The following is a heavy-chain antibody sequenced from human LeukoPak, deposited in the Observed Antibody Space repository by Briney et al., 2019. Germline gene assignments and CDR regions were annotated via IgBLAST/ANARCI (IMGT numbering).Heavy chain of an antibody. CDR2: IYPGDSDT. Sequence: GESLKISCKGSGYSFTSYWIGWVRQMPGKGLEWTGIIYPGDSDTRYSPSFQGQVTISADKSISTAYLQWSSLKASDTAMYYCARHLSGSYLHDAFDIWGQGTMVTVSS. D-gene: IGHD1-26*01. V-gene: IGHV5-51*01. CDR1: GYSFTSYW. J-gene: IGHJ3*02. CDR3: ARHLSGSYLHDAFDI.